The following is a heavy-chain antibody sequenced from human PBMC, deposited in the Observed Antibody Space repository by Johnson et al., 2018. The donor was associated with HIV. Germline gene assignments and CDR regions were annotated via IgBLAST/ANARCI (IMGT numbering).Heavy chain of an antibody. CDR1: GFTFNSYG. CDR2: IWYDGTNK. V-gene: IGHV3-33*06. J-gene: IGHJ3*02. CDR3: AKPEGAQFLGSYGAFDI. Sequence: QVQLVESGGRVVQPGRSLRLSCAASGFTFNSYGMHWVRQAPGKGLEWVAVIWYDGTNKYYADSVKGRFTISRDNSKNTLYLQMNSLRAEDTAVYYCAKPEGAQFLGSYGAFDIWGQGTMVTVSS. D-gene: IGHD5-18*01.